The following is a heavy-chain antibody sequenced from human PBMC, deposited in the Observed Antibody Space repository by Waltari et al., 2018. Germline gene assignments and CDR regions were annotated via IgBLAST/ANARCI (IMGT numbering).Heavy chain of an antibody. CDR3: ARESQGYSSGWYLDY. Sequence: EVQLVESGGGLVQPGGSLRLSCAASGFTFSSYWMSWVRQAPGKGLEWGANIKQDGSEKYYVDSVKGRFTISRDNAKNSLYLQMNSLRAEDTAVYYCARESQGYSSGWYLDYWGQGTLVTVSS. J-gene: IGHJ4*02. CDR1: GFTFSSYW. D-gene: IGHD6-19*01. CDR2: IKQDGSEK. V-gene: IGHV3-7*01.